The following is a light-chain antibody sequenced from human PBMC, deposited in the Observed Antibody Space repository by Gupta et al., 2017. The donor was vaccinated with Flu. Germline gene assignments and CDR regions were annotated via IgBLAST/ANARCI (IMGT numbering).Light chain of an antibody. CDR2: WAT. CDR3: QQYYYTPRT. CDR1: QSGVYSHNNNSY. V-gene: IGKV4-1*01. J-gene: IGKJ1*01. Sequence: SLGERATINCKSSQSGVYSHNNNSYLAWYQQKAGQPPKVVIYWATTRESGVPDRFSGRGSGTDFTLTISILQAEDVAVYYCQQYYYTPRTFGQGTKVEIK.